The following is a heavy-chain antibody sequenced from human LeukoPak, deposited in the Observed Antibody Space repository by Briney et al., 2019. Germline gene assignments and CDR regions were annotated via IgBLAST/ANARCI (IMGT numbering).Heavy chain of an antibody. V-gene: IGHV3-21*01. CDR1: GFTFSSYS. J-gene: IGHJ4*02. D-gene: IGHD6-13*01. CDR2: ISSSSSYI. CDR3: AREPLALYSSSLHYFDY. Sequence: KAGGSLRLSCAASGFTFSSYSMNWVRQAPGKGLEWVSSISSSSSYIYYADSVKGRFTISRDNAKNTLYLQMNSLRAEDTAVYYCAREPLALYSSSLHYFDYWGQGTLVTVSS.